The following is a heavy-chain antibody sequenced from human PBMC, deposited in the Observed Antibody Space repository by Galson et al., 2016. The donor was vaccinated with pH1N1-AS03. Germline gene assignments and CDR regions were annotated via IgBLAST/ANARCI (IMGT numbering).Heavy chain of an antibody. J-gene: IGHJ4*02. CDR3: ARGGGYGANSAY. CDR2: ISSGNTYI. D-gene: IGHD3-16*01. V-gene: IGHV3-21*01. CDR1: GFTFSSYS. Sequence: SLRLSCAASGFTFSSYSMNWVRQAPGKGLEWVSYISSGNTYIHYVDSVKGRFTISRDNAKNSLYLQMNSLRAEDTAVYYCARGGGYGANSAYWGRGTLVTV.